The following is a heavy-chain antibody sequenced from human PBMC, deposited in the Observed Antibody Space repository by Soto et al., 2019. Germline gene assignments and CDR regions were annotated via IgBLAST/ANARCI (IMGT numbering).Heavy chain of an antibody. V-gene: IGHV4-30-2*01. D-gene: IGHD2-21*02. CDR1: GGSISSGGYS. CDR2: IYHIGST. J-gene: IGHJ5*02. CDR3: ARGTAGNRPMWFDP. Sequence: SETLSLTCAVSGGSISSGGYSWSWIRQPPGKGLEWIGYIYHIGSTYYNPSLKSRVTISVDRSKNQFSLKLSSVTAADKAVYYWARGTAGNRPMWFDPCGQGTLVTVSS.